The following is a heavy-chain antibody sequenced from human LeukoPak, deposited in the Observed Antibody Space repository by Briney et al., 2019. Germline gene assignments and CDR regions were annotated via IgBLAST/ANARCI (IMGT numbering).Heavy chain of an antibody. D-gene: IGHD4-17*01. Sequence: GGSLRLSCAASGFSFSGSAMHWVRQPSGKGLEWVGHIRTKALTYATAYAASVKGRFTISRDDSKNTAYLEMNSLKIEDTAVYYCTGHGATTVTDCWGQGTLVTVSS. CDR1: GFSFSGSA. CDR2: IRTKALTYAT. J-gene: IGHJ4*02. CDR3: TGHGATTVTDC. V-gene: IGHV3-73*01.